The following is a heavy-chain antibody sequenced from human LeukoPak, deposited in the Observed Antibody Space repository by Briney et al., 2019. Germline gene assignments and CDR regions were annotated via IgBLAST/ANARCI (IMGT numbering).Heavy chain of an antibody. D-gene: IGHD3-3*01. Sequence: SETLSLTCTVSGVSMRTYYWSWIRQPPGKGLEWIGYVSYSGSTDYNPSLKSRLTISIDTSETQFSLKLTSVTAADTAVYYCARHVGEITIFDWGQGTLVTVSS. CDR2: VSYSGST. CDR1: GVSMRTYY. V-gene: IGHV4-59*08. CDR3: ARHVGEITIFD. J-gene: IGHJ4*02.